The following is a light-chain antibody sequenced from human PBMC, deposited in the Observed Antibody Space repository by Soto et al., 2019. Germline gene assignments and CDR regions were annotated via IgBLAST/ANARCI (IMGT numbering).Light chain of an antibody. Sequence: QSALTQPRSVSASPGQSVTISCTGTSGDVGAYNYVSWYQHHPGKAPILMIFDVTLRPSGVPDRFSGSKSGNTASLTISGLQADDEADYYCCSHADSSTGVLGGGTKLTVL. V-gene: IGLV2-11*01. CDR1: SGDVGAYNY. J-gene: IGLJ2*01. CDR3: CSHADSSTGV. CDR2: DVT.